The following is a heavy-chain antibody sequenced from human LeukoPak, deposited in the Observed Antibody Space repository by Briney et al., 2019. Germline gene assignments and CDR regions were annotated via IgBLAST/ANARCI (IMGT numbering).Heavy chain of an antibody. D-gene: IGHD2-2*02. Sequence: GGSLRLSCAASGFTFSSYAMSWVRQAPGKGLEWVSAISGSGGSTYYADSVKGRFTISRDNSKNTLYLQMNGLRAEDTAVYYCAKSYQLLYAGGSRWFDPWGQGTLVTVPS. CDR3: AKSYQLLYAGGSRWFDP. V-gene: IGHV3-23*01. CDR2: ISGSGGST. CDR1: GFTFSSYA. J-gene: IGHJ5*02.